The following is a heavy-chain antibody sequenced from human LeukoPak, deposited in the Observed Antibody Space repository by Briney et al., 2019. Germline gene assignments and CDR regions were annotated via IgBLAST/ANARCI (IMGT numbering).Heavy chain of an antibody. J-gene: IGHJ4*02. V-gene: IGHV3-30*03. CDR3: ARIGEDTATSFFDY. CDR2: ISFDGNDK. D-gene: IGHD5-18*01. CDR1: GFTFRSYG. Sequence: GGSLRLSCTASGFTFRSYGMHWVRQAPGKGLERAAVISFDGNDKYFADSVKGRFTISRDNSKNTLYLQMNSLRAEDTAVYYCARIGEDTATSFFDYWGQGTLVTVSS.